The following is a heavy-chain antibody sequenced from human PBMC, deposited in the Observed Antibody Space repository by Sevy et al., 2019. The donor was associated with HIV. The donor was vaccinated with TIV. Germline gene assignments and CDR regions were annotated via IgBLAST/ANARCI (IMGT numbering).Heavy chain of an antibody. V-gene: IGHV3-30*02. J-gene: IGHJ4*02. CDR2: VHFDGNEK. Sequence: GGSLRLSCAASGFSFSSYGMHWVRQPLGKGLEWVAFVHFDGNEKWYADSGKGRFTISRDNSKSTIFLQMDSLRAEDTALYYCAREGCSKPHDYWGQGTLVTVSS. CDR3: AREGCSKPHDY. D-gene: IGHD2-2*01. CDR1: GFSFSSYG.